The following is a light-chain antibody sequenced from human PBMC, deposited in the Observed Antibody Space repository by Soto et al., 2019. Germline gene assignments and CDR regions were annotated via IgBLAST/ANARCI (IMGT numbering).Light chain of an antibody. V-gene: IGLV1-44*01. Sequence: QAVLTQPPSASGTPGQRVTISCSGSSSNVGGNPVNWYQHVPTTAPKLLTYTNTQRPSGVPDRFSGSKSGTSASLAISGLQSEDEADYYCARWDDSLNGPVFGTGTKLTVL. CDR2: TNT. CDR1: SSNVGGNP. J-gene: IGLJ1*01. CDR3: ARWDDSLNGPV.